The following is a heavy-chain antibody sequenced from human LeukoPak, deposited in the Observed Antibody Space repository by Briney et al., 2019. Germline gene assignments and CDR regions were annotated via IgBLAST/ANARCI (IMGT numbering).Heavy chain of an antibody. CDR1: GYTFTSYG. Sequence: ASVTVSCKASGYTFTSYGISWVRQAPGQGLEWMGWISAYNGNTNYAQKLQGRVTMTTDTSTSTAYMELRSLRSDDTAVYYCARLVYGTDQFDYWGQGTLVTVSS. J-gene: IGHJ4*02. CDR3: ARLVYGTDQFDY. CDR2: ISAYNGNT. D-gene: IGHD3-9*01. V-gene: IGHV1-18*01.